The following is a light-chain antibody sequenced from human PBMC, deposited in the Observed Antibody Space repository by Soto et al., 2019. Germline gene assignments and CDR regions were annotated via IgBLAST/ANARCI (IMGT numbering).Light chain of an antibody. J-gene: IGKJ1*01. CDR2: AAS. CDR3: QHYNSYSEA. V-gene: IGKV1-9*01. Sequence: DIQFSQSPSFLSASVGDRVTMSCRASQGISSYLAWYQQKPGEPPKLLIYAASTLQSGVPSRFSGIGSGTEFTLPLSRLQTDDFSTYYCQHYNSYSEAFGQGTQVDIK. CDR1: QGISSY.